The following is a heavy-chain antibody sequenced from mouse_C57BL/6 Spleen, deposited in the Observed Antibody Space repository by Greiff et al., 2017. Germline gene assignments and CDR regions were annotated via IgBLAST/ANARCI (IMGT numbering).Heavy chain of an antibody. V-gene: IGHV7-3*01. Sequence: EVKLEESGGGLVQPGGSLRLSCAASGFTFPDYYMSWVRQPPGKALAWLGFIRNKANGYTTEYSASVKGRFTISRDNSQSILYLQMNALRAEDSATYYCARLYGNYVWYFDVWGTGTTVTVSS. D-gene: IGHD2-1*01. CDR1: GFTFPDYY. CDR2: IRNKANGYTT. CDR3: ARLYGNYVWYFDV. J-gene: IGHJ1*03.